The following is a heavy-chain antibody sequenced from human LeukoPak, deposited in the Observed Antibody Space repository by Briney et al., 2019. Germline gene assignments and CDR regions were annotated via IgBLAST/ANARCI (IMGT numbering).Heavy chain of an antibody. Sequence: SETLSLTCTVSGGSISNSSYYWGWIRQPPGKGLEWIGSIYYSGSTYYNPSLKSRVTISVDTSKNQFSLKLSSVTAADTAVYYCARSITIFGVVPYFDYWGQGTLVTVSS. V-gene: IGHV4-39*07. D-gene: IGHD3-3*01. CDR3: ARSITIFGVVPYFDY. J-gene: IGHJ4*02. CDR2: IYYSGST. CDR1: GGSISNSSYY.